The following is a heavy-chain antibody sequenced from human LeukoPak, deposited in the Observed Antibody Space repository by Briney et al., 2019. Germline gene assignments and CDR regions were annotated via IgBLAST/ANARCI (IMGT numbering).Heavy chain of an antibody. J-gene: IGHJ4*02. V-gene: IGHV3-74*01. CDR1: GFTFSTYW. CDR3: ARDRPGNTAIDY. Sequence: GGSLRLSCAASGFTFSTYWMHWVSQAPGKRLVWVSRIHSDGRSTSYADSVNGRFTISRDNAKNTLYLQMNSLRAEDTAVYYCARDRPGNTAIDYWGQGTLLTVSS. CDR2: IHSDGRST. D-gene: IGHD5-18*01.